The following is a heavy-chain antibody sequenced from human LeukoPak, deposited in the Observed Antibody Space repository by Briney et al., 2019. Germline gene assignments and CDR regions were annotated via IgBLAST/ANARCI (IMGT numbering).Heavy chain of an antibody. D-gene: IGHD4-17*01. V-gene: IGHV4-39*07. Sequence: PSETLSLTCTVSRGLISISTYYWGWIRQPPGKGLEWIGSIYYSGTTHYNPSLKSRVTIAVDTSKNQFSLKLISVTAADTAVYYCARASHDYGDFSHFDYWGQGTLVTVSS. J-gene: IGHJ4*02. CDR2: IYYSGTT. CDR3: ARASHDYGDFSHFDY. CDR1: RGLISISTYY.